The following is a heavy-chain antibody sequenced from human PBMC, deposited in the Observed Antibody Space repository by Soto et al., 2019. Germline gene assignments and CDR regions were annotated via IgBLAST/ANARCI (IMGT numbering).Heavy chain of an antibody. Sequence: EVQLVESGGGLVQPGRSLRLSCAASGFTFDDYAMHWVRQATGKGLEWVSGISWNSGSIGHADSVKGRFTISRDNAKNTRYLQMNSLRAEDTAVDYCARDDYSSSSPYFDYSVQGTLVTVSS. CDR3: ARDDYSSSSPYFDY. CDR1: GFTFDDYA. V-gene: IGHV3-9*01. D-gene: IGHD6-6*01. CDR2: ISWNSGSI. J-gene: IGHJ4*02.